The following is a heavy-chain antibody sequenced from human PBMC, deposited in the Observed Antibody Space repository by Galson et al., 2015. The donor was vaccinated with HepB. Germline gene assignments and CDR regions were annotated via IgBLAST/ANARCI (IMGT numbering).Heavy chain of an antibody. D-gene: IGHD3-3*01. CDR1: GYTFTSYA. Sequence: SVKVSCKASGYTFTSYAMHWVRQAPGQRLEWMGWINAGNGNTKYSQKFQGRVTITRDTSASTAYMELSSLRSEDTAVYYCARGGQKEDYDFDYWGQGTLVTVSS. CDR3: ARGGQKEDYDFDY. V-gene: IGHV1-3*01. CDR2: INAGNGNT. J-gene: IGHJ4*02.